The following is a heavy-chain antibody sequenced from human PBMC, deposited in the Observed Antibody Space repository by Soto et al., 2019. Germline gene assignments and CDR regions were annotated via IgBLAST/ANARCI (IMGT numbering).Heavy chain of an antibody. CDR1: EDSFNDYY. CDR2: INPNGGVT. Sequence: QVQLVQSGAEVRKPGASVTVSCRSSEDSFNDYYIHWVRQAPGQGFGWMGWINPNGGVTKYAQKFQGWVSMTRDTSIRTVYMQLSRLRSDDTAVYYCARESGGATATLDYYYFYMDVWGTGTTVTVSS. CDR3: ARESGGATATLDYYYFYMDV. J-gene: IGHJ6*03. V-gene: IGHV1-2*04. D-gene: IGHD5-12*01.